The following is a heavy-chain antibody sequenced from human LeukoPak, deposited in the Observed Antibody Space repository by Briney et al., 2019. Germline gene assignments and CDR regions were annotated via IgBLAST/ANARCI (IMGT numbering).Heavy chain of an antibody. J-gene: IGHJ4*02. CDR1: GYTFTSYG. CDR2: ISAYNGNT. CDR3: ARLVVGTVTTGDY. V-gene: IGHV1-18*01. Sequence: GASVRVSCKASGYTFTSYGISWVRQAPGQGLEGLGWISAYNGNTNYAQKLQGRVTMTTDTSTSTAYMELRSLRSDDTAVYYCARLVVGTVTTGDYWGQGTLVTVSS. D-gene: IGHD4-17*01.